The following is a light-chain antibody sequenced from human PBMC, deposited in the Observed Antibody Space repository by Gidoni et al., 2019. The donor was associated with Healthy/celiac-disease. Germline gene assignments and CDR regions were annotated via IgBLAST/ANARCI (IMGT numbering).Light chain of an antibody. CDR3: QSYDSSLSGLYV. V-gene: IGLV1-40*01. J-gene: IGLJ1*01. CDR1: SSNIGAGYD. Sequence: QSVLTQPPSVSVAPGQRVTISCTGSSSNIGAGYDVHWYQQLPGTAPNLLIYGNSNRPSGVPDRFSGSKSGTSASLAITGLQAEDEADYYCQSYDSSLSGLYVFGTGTKVTVL. CDR2: GNS.